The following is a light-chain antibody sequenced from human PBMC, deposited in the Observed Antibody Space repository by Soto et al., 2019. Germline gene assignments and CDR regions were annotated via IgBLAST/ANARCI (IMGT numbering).Light chain of an antibody. CDR3: QQYDYART. V-gene: IGKV1-5*01. Sequence: DVQMTQSPSSLSASVGDSVTITCRASQNVAASLAWYQLKPGEAPKLLIYDVSNLESGVPSRFSGSGSGTEFSLTIRSLHPDDCATYYCQQYDYARTLGQGIKVDIK. CDR2: DVS. J-gene: IGKJ1*01. CDR1: QNVAAS.